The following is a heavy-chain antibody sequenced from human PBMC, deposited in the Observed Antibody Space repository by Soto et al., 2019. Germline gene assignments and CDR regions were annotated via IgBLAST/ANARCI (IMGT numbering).Heavy chain of an antibody. CDR2: IIPIFGTA. Sequence: SVKVSCKASGGTFSSYAISWVRQAPGQGLEWMGGIIPIFGTANYAQKFQGRVTITADESTSTAYMELGSLRSEDTAVYYCARDVSSWDYYYYGMDVWGQGTTVTVSS. CDR3: ARDVSSWDYYYYGMDV. CDR1: GGTFSSYA. J-gene: IGHJ6*02. V-gene: IGHV1-69*13. D-gene: IGHD6-13*01.